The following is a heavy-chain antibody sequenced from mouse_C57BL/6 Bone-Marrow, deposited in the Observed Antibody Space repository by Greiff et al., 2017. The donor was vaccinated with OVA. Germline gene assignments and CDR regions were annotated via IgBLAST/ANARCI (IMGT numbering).Heavy chain of an antibody. Sequence: QVQLQQSGAELVKPGASVKLSCKASGYTFTSYWMHWVKQRPGRGLEWIGRIDPNSGGTKYNEKFKSKATLTVDKPSSTAYMQLSSLTSEDSAVYYWARSRVYGNYAYYAMDYWGQGTSVTVSS. D-gene: IGHD2-1*01. CDR3: ARSRVYGNYAYYAMDY. CDR1: GYTFTSYW. V-gene: IGHV1-72*01. CDR2: IDPNSGGT. J-gene: IGHJ4*01.